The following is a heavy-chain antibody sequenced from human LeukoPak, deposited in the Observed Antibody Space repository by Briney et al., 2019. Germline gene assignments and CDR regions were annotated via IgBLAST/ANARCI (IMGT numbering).Heavy chain of an antibody. CDR1: GFTFSSYA. D-gene: IGHD5-24*01. Sequence: PGGSLRLSCAASGFTFSSYAMDWVRQAPGKGLEWVAVISYDGSNKYYADSVKGRFTISRDNSKNTLYLQMNSLRAEDTAVYYCVSWRWLQSSFDYWGQGTLVTVSS. CDR3: VSWRWLQSSFDY. CDR2: ISYDGSNK. V-gene: IGHV3-30*04. J-gene: IGHJ4*02.